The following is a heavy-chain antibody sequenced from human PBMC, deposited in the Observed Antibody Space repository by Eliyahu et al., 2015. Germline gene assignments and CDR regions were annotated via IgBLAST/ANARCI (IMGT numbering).Heavy chain of an antibody. Sequence: QVQLQQWGAGLLKPSEXLSLTCAVXGGXFXXYXWSWXRQPPGKGLEWIGEINHSGSTNYNXXLKSRVTISVDTSKNQFSLKLSSVTAADTAVYYCARGRREGFVLMVYAAYFDYWGQGTLVTVSS. J-gene: IGHJ4*02. V-gene: IGHV4-34*01. CDR3: ARGRREGFVLMVYAAYFDY. D-gene: IGHD2-8*01. CDR1: GGXFXXYX. CDR2: INHSGST.